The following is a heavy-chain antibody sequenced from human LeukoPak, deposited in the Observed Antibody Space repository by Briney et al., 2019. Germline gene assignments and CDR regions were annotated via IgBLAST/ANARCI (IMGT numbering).Heavy chain of an antibody. CDR2: ISYDGSNK. CDR3: AKDGAVAGMDY. J-gene: IGHJ4*02. Sequence: GGSLRLSCAASGFTFSSYSMNWVRQAPGKGLEWVAVISYDGSNKYYADSVKGRFTISRDNSKNTLYLQMNSLRAEDTAVYYCAKDGAVAGMDYWGQGTLVTVSS. V-gene: IGHV3-30*18. D-gene: IGHD6-19*01. CDR1: GFTFSSYS.